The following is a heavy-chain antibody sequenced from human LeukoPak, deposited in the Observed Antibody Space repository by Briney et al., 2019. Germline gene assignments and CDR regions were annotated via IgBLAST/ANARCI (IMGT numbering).Heavy chain of an antibody. CDR2: ISGGGTTK. D-gene: IGHD3-3*01. V-gene: IGHV3-48*04. J-gene: IGHJ5*02. CDR3: ARVASPFGVVISNWFDP. CDR1: GFTFGDYS. Sequence: GGSLRLSCAASGFTFGDYSMHWVRQAPGKGLEWISYISGGGTTKYYADSVRGRFTISRDNAKFVMYLQMNSLRAEDTAVYYCARVASPFGVVISNWFDPWAREPWSPSPQ.